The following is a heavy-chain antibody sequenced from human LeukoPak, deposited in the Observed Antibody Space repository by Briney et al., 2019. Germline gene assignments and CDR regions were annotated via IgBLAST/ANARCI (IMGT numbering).Heavy chain of an antibody. D-gene: IGHD3-22*01. CDR1: GFTFSSYS. Sequence: PGGSLRLSCAGSGFTFSSYSMNWVRHAPGKGLEWVPAISGSGGSTYYADSVKGRFTISRDNSKNTLYLQMNSLRAENTAVYCGTKDPSSSGYYSDWGQGTLAIVSS. J-gene: IGHJ4*02. CDR3: TKDPSSSGYYSD. CDR2: ISGSGGST. V-gene: IGHV3-23*01.